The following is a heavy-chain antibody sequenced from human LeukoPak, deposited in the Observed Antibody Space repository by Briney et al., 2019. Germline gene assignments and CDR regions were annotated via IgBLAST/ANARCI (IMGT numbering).Heavy chain of an antibody. CDR1: GFTFSSYS. CDR2: ISSSSSYI. D-gene: IGHD6-13*01. Sequence: GGSLGLSCAASGFTFSSYSMNWVRQAPGKGLEWVSSISSSSSYIYYADSVKGRFTISRDNAKNSLYLQMNSLRAEDTAVYYCARHGISIAAAAVLENYGMDVWGQGTTVTVSS. CDR3: ARHGISIAAAAVLENYGMDV. J-gene: IGHJ6*02. V-gene: IGHV3-21*01.